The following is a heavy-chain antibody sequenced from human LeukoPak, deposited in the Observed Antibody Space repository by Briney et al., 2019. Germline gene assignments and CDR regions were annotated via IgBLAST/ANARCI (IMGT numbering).Heavy chain of an antibody. CDR1: GGSISSGGYY. V-gene: IGHV4-30-2*01. D-gene: IGHD4-17*01. J-gene: IGHJ4*02. Sequence: PSGTLSLTCTVSGGSISSGGYYWSWIRQPPGKGLEWIGYIYHSGSTYYNPSLKSRVTISVDRSKNQFSLKLSSVTAADTAVYYCARALNPSDDYGDRRYFDYWGQGTLVTVSS. CDR3: ARALNPSDDYGDRRYFDY. CDR2: IYHSGST.